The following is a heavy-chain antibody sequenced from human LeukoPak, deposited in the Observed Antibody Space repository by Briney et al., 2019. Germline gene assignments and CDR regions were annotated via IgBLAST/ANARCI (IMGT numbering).Heavy chain of an antibody. CDR3: ARRVSGSLYYFDY. D-gene: IGHD3-10*01. Sequence: SETLSLTCTVSGGSISSYYWSWIRQPPGKGLEWIGYIYYSGSTDYNPSLKSRVTISVDTSKNQFSLKLSSVTAADTAVYYCARRVSGSLYYFDYWGQGTLVTVSS. CDR1: GGSISSYY. V-gene: IGHV4-59*08. J-gene: IGHJ4*02. CDR2: IYYSGST.